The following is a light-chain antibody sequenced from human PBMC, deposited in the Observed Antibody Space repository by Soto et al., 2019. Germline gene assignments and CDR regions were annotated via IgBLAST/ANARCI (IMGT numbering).Light chain of an antibody. CDR3: QQSYSTPPT. Sequence: DIKMTQSPSSLSASVGARVTINSRASQSISGYLNWYQQKPGKAPKIMIYTASTLQSGVPSRFSGSGSGTDCTLTISSLQPEDFATYYCQQSYSTPPTFGQGTKVDIK. J-gene: IGKJ1*01. CDR1: QSISGY. CDR2: TAS. V-gene: IGKV1-39*01.